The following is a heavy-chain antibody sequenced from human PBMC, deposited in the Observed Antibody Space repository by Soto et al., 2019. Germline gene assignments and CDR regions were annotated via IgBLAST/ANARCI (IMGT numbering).Heavy chain of an antibody. D-gene: IGHD6-13*01. J-gene: IGHJ4*02. Sequence: EVQLVESGGDLVQPGGSLRLSCAASGFTFTSSWMAWVRLAPGNGLEWVANIDQDGSETNYVDSVKGRFTISRDNAKNSLFLQMNSLRAEDTAVYYCARDAAFSRVDYWGQGTLVTVSS. CDR2: IDQDGSET. V-gene: IGHV3-7*01. CDR3: ARDAAFSRVDY. CDR1: GFTFTSSW.